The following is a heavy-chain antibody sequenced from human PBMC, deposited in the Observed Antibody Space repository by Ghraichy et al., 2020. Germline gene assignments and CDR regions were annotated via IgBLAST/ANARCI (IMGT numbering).Heavy chain of an antibody. CDR3: ARQPLDYTNSLTWFDP. CDR2: IYYSGTP. Sequence: SETLSLTCTVSCDSISNSNYYWGWIRQPPGQGLEWIGSIYYSGTPYYNSSLKRRVTISVDTSKTPFSLRLNSVTAADTAMYYCARQPLDYTNSLTWFDPWGQGTLVTVSS. V-gene: IGHV4-39*01. J-gene: IGHJ5*02. CDR1: CDSISNSNYY. D-gene: IGHD4-11*01.